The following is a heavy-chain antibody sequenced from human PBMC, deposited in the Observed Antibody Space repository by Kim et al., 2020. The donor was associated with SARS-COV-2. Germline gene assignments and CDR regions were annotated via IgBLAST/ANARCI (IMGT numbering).Heavy chain of an antibody. CDR3: AKDVSTMIVVVITNGAFDY. Sequence: GGSLRLSCAASGFTFSSYAMSWVRQAPGKGLEWVSAISGSGGSTYYADSVKGRFTISRDNSKNTLYLQMNSLRAEDTAVYYCAKDVSTMIVVVITNGAFDYWGQGTLVTVSS. D-gene: IGHD3-22*01. V-gene: IGHV3-23*01. CDR1: GFTFSSYA. CDR2: ISGSGGST. J-gene: IGHJ4*02.